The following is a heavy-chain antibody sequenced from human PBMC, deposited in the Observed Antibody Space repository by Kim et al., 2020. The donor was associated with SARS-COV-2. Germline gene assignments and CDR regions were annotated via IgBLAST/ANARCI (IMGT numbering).Heavy chain of an antibody. V-gene: IGHV3-7*01. CDR1: GFTFSSYW. CDR3: ARDEGSYDFWSGYYFSPGYGMDV. D-gene: IGHD3-3*01. CDR2: IQQDGSEK. J-gene: IGHJ6*02. Sequence: GGSLRLSCAASGFTFSSYWMSWVRQAPGKGLEWVANIQQDGSEKYYVDSVKGRFTISRDNAKNSLYLQMNSLRAEDTAVYYCARDEGSYDFWSGYYFSPGYGMDVWGQGTTVTVSS.